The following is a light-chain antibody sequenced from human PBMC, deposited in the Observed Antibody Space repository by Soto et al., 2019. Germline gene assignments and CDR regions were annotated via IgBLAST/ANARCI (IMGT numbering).Light chain of an antibody. Sequence: DIQMTQSPSSLSSSVGDRVTITCRASQTITNYLNWYQQQSGKAPKLLSYATDTLQSGVPSKFSGSGSGTAYTHTISSMQPEDFATYYCQQSYNTPHPFGQGTKVDLK. V-gene: IGKV1-39*01. CDR3: QQSYNTPHP. J-gene: IGKJ1*01. CDR1: QTITNY. CDR2: ATD.